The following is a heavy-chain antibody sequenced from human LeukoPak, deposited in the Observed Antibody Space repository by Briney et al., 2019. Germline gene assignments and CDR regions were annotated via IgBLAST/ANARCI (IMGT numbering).Heavy chain of an antibody. V-gene: IGHV4-30-4*01. Sequence: SETLSLTCTVSGGSISRGDRYWGWIRQSPGRGLEWIGYIYSTGNTYYNPSLKSRFIISVDTSKNQFSLELNSVTAADTAVYYCARDSYSYGYGGFDYWGQGILVTVS. D-gene: IGHD5-18*01. CDR2: IYSTGNT. CDR3: ARDSYSYGYGGFDY. CDR1: GGSISRGDRY. J-gene: IGHJ4*02.